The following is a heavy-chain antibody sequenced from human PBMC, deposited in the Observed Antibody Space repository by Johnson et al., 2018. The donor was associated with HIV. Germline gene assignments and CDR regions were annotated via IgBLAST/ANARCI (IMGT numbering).Heavy chain of an antibody. CDR3: ARDNWNEDI. V-gene: IGHV3-33*08. J-gene: IGHJ3*02. CDR2: RWYDGSKK. Sequence: QMQLVESGGGLVQPGGSLRLSCAASGFTVSSNYMSWVRQAPGKGLEWVAVRWYDGSKKYYEDSVKGRFTISRDNSKNTLSLQMNSLRDEDTAVYYCARDNWNEDIWGQGTIVTVSS. D-gene: IGHD1-20*01. CDR1: GFTVSSNY.